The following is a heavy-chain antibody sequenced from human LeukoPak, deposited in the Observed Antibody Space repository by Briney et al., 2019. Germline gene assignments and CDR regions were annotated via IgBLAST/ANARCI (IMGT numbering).Heavy chain of an antibody. CDR2: INWNGGST. Sequence: GGSLRLSCAASGFTFDDYGMSWVRQAPGKGLEWVSGINWNGGSTGYADSVKGRFTISRDNAKNSLYLQMNSLRAEDTALYYCARAYSSGSEYYYYYYMDVWGKGTTVTVSS. V-gene: IGHV3-20*04. CDR3: ARAYSSGSEYYYYYYMDV. D-gene: IGHD6-19*01. CDR1: GFTFDDYG. J-gene: IGHJ6*03.